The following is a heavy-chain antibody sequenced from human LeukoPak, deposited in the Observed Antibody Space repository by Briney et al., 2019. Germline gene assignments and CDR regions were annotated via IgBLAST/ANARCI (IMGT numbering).Heavy chain of an antibody. J-gene: IGHJ4*02. D-gene: IGHD4-17*01. V-gene: IGHV3-30*03. CDR2: ISYDGSNK. CDR1: GFTFSSYW. Sequence: QPGGSLRLSCAASGFTFSSYWMSWVRQAPGKGLEWVAVISYDGSNKYYADSVKGRFTISRDNSKNTLYLQMNSLRAEDTAVYYCARDDGYYGDTGAVDYWGQGTLVTVSS. CDR3: ARDDGYYGDTGAVDY.